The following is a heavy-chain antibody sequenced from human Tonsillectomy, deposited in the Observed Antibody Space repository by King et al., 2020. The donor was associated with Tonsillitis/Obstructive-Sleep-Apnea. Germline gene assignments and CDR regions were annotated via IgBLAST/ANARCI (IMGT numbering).Heavy chain of an antibody. V-gene: IGHV4-34*01. D-gene: IGHD3-10*01. CDR2: INHSGST. CDR3: ARSEIHYYGSVSPLYYFDY. CDR1: GGSFSGYY. J-gene: IGHJ4*02. Sequence: VQLQQWGAGLLKPSETLSLTCAVYGGSFSGYYWSWIRQPPGKGLEWIGEINHSGSTNYNPSLKSRVTISVDTSKNQLSLRLSSVTAADTAVYYCARSEIHYYGSVSPLYYFDYWGQGTLVTVSS.